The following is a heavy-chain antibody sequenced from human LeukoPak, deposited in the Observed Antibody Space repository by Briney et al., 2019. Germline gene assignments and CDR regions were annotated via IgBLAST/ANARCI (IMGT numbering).Heavy chain of an antibody. V-gene: IGHV3-48*04. CDR1: GFTFSSYA. D-gene: IGHD3-10*01. CDR2: ISDSGTII. CDR3: ARAQSYGLDL. Sequence: GGSLRLSCAASGFTFSSYAMSWVRQAPGEGLEWLSYISDSGTIIYYADSVRGRSTISRDNTQNSLFLDMNSLKVEDTAVYYCARAQSYGLDLWGQGTLVTVSS. J-gene: IGHJ4*02.